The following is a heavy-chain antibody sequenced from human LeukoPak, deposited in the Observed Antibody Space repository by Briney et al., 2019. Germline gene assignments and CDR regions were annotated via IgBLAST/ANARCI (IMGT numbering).Heavy chain of an antibody. D-gene: IGHD3-3*01. V-gene: IGHV3-11*04. Sequence: NPGGSLRLSCAASGFTFSDYYMSWIRQAPGKGLEWVSYISSSGSTIYYADSVKGRFTISRDNAKNSLYLQMNSLRAEDTAVYYCARLQEYIRFLEWCFDYWGQGTLVTVSS. CDR3: ARLQEYIRFLEWCFDY. CDR2: ISSSGSTI. CDR1: GFTFSDYY. J-gene: IGHJ4*02.